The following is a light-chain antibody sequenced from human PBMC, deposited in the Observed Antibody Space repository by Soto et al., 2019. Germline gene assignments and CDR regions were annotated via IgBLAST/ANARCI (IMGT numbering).Light chain of an antibody. V-gene: IGKV3-15*01. J-gene: IGKJ5*01. CDR3: QQYNNWPPLT. CDR2: GAA. Sequence: EIVMTQSPVTLSVSPGERATLSCRASQSVSSSFAWCQQQPGQNPSLLIYGAASSATGIPASLSGSGSGTEFTLTISSLQYEDFVVYYCQQYNNWPPLTFGQGTRLEIK. CDR1: QSVSSS.